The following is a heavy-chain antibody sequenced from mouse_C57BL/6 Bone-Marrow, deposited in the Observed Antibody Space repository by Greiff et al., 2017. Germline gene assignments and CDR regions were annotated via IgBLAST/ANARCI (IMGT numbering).Heavy chain of an antibody. CDR3: LYYDYDGDY. J-gene: IGHJ2*01. Sequence: EVHLVESGGDLVKPGGSLKLSCAASGFTFSSYGMSWVRQTPDKRLEWVATISSGGSYTYYPDSVKGRFTISRDNAKNTLYLQMSSLKSEDTAMYYCLYYDYDGDYWGQGTTLTVSS. CDR2: ISSGGSYT. D-gene: IGHD2-4*01. CDR1: GFTFSSYG. V-gene: IGHV5-6*01.